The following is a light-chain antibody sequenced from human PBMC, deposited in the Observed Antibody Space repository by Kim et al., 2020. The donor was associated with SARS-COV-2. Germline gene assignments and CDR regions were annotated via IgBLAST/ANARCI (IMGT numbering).Light chain of an antibody. J-gene: IGLJ1*01. CDR3: NSRDSSGNHYV. V-gene: IGLV3-19*01. CDR1: SLRSYY. Sequence: SSELTQDPAVSVALGQTVRITCQGDSLRSYYASWYQQKPGQAPVLVIYGKNNRPSGIPDRFSGSRSGNTASLTITGAQAEDEAAYYCNSRDSSGNHYVFG. CDR2: GKN.